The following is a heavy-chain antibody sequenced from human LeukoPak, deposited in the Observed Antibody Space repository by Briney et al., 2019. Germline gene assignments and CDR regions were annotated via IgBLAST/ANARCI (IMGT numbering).Heavy chain of an antibody. CDR1: GFTISSYS. V-gene: IGHV3-23*01. CDR2: ISGSGGST. D-gene: IGHD6-25*01. J-gene: IGHJ3*02. Sequence: GSLRLSCAASGFTISSYSMNWVRQAPGKGLEWVSAISGSGGSTYYADSVKGRFTISRDNSKNTLYLQMNSLRAEDTAVYYCAKDRTLYSSGAFDIWGQGTMVTVSS. CDR3: AKDRTLYSSGAFDI.